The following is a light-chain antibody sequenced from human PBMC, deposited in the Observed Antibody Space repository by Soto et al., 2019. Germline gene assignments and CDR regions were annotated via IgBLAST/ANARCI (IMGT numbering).Light chain of an antibody. CDR2: DVS. J-gene: IGLJ2*01. V-gene: IGLV2-14*03. CDR3: SSYTTSSTLGV. Sequence: QSALTQPASVSGSPGQSITISCTGTSSDIGGYNFVSWYQHLPGKAPKLMIYDVSNRPSGVSNRFSGSKSGSTASLTISGLQAEDEAHYYCSSYTTSSTLGVFGGGTKLTDL. CDR1: SSDIGGYNF.